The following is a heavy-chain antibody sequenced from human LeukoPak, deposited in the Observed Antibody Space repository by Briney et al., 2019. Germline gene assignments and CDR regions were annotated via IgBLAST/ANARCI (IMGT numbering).Heavy chain of an antibody. CDR2: TNTAVNTI. V-gene: IGHV3-11*01. CDR3: ARATYDSSAVDAFDI. D-gene: IGHD3-22*01. J-gene: IGHJ3*02. CDR1: GFTFRDYF. Sequence: GGSLRLSCAASGFTFRDYFMSWIRQAPGKGLEGVAYTNTAVNTIYYAESMKGRFTISRDNAKNSLYLQMNTLRAEDTAVYYCARATYDSSAVDAFDIWGQGTMVTVSP.